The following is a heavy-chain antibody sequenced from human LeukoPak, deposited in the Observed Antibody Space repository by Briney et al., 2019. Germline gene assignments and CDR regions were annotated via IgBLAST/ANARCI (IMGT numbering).Heavy chain of an antibody. V-gene: IGHV3-30-3*01. Sequence: PGRSLRLSCAASGFTFSSYAMHWVRQAPGKGLEWVAVISYDGSNKYYADSVKGRFTISRDNSKNTLYLQMNSLRAEDTAVYYCARGSHYYDSSGYLDYWGQETLVTVSS. J-gene: IGHJ4*02. CDR2: ISYDGSNK. D-gene: IGHD3-22*01. CDR1: GFTFSSYA. CDR3: ARGSHYYDSSGYLDY.